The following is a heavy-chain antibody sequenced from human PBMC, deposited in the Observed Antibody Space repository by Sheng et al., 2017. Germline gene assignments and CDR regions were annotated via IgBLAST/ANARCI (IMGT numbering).Heavy chain of an antibody. CDR1: GFTFSSYE. J-gene: IGHJ6*02. CDR3: ARAGGYEGYCSSTSCYPYYYGMDV. CDR2: ISSSGSTI. Sequence: EVQLVESGGGLVQPGGSLRLSCAASGFTFSSYEMNWVRQAPGKGLEWVSYISSSGSTIYYADSVKGRFTISRDNAKNSLYLQMNSLRAEDTAVYYCARAGGYEGYCSSTSCYPYYYGMDVWGQGTTVTVSS. D-gene: IGHD2-2*01. V-gene: IGHV3-48*03.